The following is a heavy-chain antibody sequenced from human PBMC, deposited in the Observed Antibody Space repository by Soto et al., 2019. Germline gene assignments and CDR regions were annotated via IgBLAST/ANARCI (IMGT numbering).Heavy chain of an antibody. CDR2: IIPIFGTA. CDR1: GGTFSSYA. J-gene: IGHJ5*02. Sequence: ASVKVSCKASGGTFSSYAISWVRQAPGQGLEWMGGIIPIFGTANYAQKFQGRVTITADESTSTAYMELSSLRFEDTAVYYCARVEISGYAWFDPWGQGTLVTVSS. D-gene: IGHD5-12*01. V-gene: IGHV1-69*13. CDR3: ARVEISGYAWFDP.